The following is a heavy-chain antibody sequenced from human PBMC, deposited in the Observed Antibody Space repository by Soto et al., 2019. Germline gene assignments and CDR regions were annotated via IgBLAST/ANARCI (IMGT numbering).Heavy chain of an antibody. D-gene: IGHD3-22*01. CDR1: GASISNTHDY. V-gene: IGHV4-31*03. CDR3: VRGPSYYFNSSGYSFFDL. Sequence: QVQLLESGPGLVKPSQTLSLTCTVSGASISNTHDYWSWIRQHPGKGLEWIGYINYSGTTYYNPSVKSRLTMSADTSKNQFSLKLTSVTAADTAVYYCVRGPSYYFNSSGYSFFDLWGQGTLATVSS. CDR2: INYSGTT. J-gene: IGHJ4*02.